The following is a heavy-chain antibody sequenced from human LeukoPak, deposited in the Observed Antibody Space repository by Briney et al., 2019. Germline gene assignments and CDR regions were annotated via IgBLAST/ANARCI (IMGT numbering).Heavy chain of an antibody. J-gene: IGHJ6*02. CDR1: GFTFSSYA. CDR2: ISYDGSNK. V-gene: IGHV3-30-3*01. Sequence: GGSLRLSCAASGFTFSSYAMHWVRQAPGKGLEWVAVISYDGSNKYYADSVKGRFTISRDNSKNTLYLQMNSLRAEDTAVYYCARDYSSSSIPYYYNYYGMDVWGQGTTVTVSS. CDR3: ARDYSSSSIPYYYNYYGMDV. D-gene: IGHD6-6*01.